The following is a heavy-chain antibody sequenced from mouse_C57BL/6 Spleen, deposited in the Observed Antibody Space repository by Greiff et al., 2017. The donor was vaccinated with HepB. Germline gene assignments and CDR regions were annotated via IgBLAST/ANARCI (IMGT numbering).Heavy chain of an antibody. CDR3: ARKTAQASWYFDV. CDR2: ISSGSSTI. D-gene: IGHD3-2*02. J-gene: IGHJ1*03. V-gene: IGHV5-17*01. CDR1: GFTFSDYG. Sequence: EVMLVESGGGLVKPGGSLKLSCAASGFTFSDYGMHWVRQAPEKGLEWVAYISSGSSTIYYADTVKGRFTISRDNAKNTLFLQMTSLRSEDTAMYYCARKTAQASWYFDVWGTGTTVTVSS.